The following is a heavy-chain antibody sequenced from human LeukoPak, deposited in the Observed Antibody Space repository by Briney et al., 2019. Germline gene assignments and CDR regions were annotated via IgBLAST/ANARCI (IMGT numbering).Heavy chain of an antibody. CDR1: GYTFTSYA. Sequence: ASVKVSCKASGYTFTSYAMNWVRQAPGQRLEWMGWINAGNGNTKYSQKFQGRVTITRDTSASTAYMELSSLRSEDTAVYYCARDGELVGATTLGYWGQGTLVTVSS. J-gene: IGHJ4*02. V-gene: IGHV1-3*01. D-gene: IGHD1-26*01. CDR2: INAGNGNT. CDR3: ARDGELVGATTLGY.